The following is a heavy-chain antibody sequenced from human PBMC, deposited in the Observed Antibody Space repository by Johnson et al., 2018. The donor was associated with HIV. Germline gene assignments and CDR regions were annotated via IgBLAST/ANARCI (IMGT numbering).Heavy chain of an antibody. D-gene: IGHD3-22*01. CDR1: GFTFDDYG. V-gene: IGHV3-20*04. CDR2: INWDGGST. CDR3: ARGIVVVTRGPGSDAFDI. Sequence: VQLVESGGGVVRPGGSLRLSCAASGFTFDDYGMTWVRQAPGKGLEWVSGINWDGGSTGYVDSVKGRFTISRDNAKNSLYLQMNSLRAEDTALYYCARGIVVVTRGPGSDAFDIWGQGTMVTVSS. J-gene: IGHJ3*02.